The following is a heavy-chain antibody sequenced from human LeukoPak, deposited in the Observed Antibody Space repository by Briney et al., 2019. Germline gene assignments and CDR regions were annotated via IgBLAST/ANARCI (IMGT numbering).Heavy chain of an antibody. J-gene: IGHJ6*03. Sequence: PGGSLRLSCAASGFTFNSYAMNWVRQAPGKGLEWVSGISGSGGNTYYADSLKGRFTISRDNSKNTLYLQMNSLRAEDTAVYYCAKRGGLPPLDYYYYYMDVWGKGTTVTVSS. D-gene: IGHD2-21*02. CDR2: ISGSGGNT. V-gene: IGHV3-23*01. CDR1: GFTFNSYA. CDR3: AKRGGLPPLDYYYYYMDV.